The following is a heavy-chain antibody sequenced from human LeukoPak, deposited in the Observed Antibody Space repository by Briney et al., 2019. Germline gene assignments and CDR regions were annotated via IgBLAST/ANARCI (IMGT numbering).Heavy chain of an antibody. CDR2: IYTSGST. CDR1: GGSISSGSYY. CDR3: AGQVRGVTLIDY. D-gene: IGHD3-10*01. Sequence: SQTLSLTCSVSGGSISSGSYYWNWIRQPAGKGLEWIGRIYTSGSTDYNPSLKSRVTISVDTSKNQFSLKLSSVTAADTAVYYCAGQVRGVTLIDYWGQGTLVTVSS. J-gene: IGHJ4*02. V-gene: IGHV4-61*02.